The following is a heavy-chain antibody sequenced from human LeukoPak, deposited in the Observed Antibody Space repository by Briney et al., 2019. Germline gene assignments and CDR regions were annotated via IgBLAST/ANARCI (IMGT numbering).Heavy chain of an antibody. D-gene: IGHD2-2*01. V-gene: IGHV2-5*02. Sequence: SGPTLVKPTQTLTLTCTFSGFSLSTSGVGVGWIRQPPGKALEWLALIYWDDDKRYSPSLKSRLTITKDTSKNQVVLTMTNMDPVDTATYYCAHSWVVGDIVVVPAAAPRTFGWFDPWGQGTLVTVSS. J-gene: IGHJ5*02. CDR1: GFSLSTSGVG. CDR3: AHSWVVGDIVVVPAAAPRTFGWFDP. CDR2: IYWDDDK.